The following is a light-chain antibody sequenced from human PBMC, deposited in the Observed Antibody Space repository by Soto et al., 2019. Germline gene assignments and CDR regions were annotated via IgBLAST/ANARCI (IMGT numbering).Light chain of an antibody. V-gene: IGKV3-20*01. CDR1: QSVGTR. CDR2: GAS. J-gene: IGKJ5*01. CDR3: QHYQVGQPIA. Sequence: IVLTQPPDTLSFDPCERASVSWRASQSVGTRLAWYQHKTGQAPSLLMSGASSRATGIPDRFSGSGSETDFTLTISRLEPEDFALYYCQHYQVGQPIAFGRGTRLEIK.